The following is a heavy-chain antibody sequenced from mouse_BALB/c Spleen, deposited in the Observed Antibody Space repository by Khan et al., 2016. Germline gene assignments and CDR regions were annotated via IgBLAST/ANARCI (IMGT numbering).Heavy chain of an antibody. Sequence: VQLQQPGAELVKPGASVKLSCTASGFSIKDTYMHWVKQRPEQGLEWIGRIDPANGNTKYDPKFQGKATITADTSSNTAYLQLSSLTSEDTAVYYCASGGGAYWGQGTLVTVSA. CDR2: IDPANGNT. CDR1: GFSIKDTY. CDR3: ASGGGAY. D-gene: IGHD1-1*02. J-gene: IGHJ3*01. V-gene: IGHV14-3*02.